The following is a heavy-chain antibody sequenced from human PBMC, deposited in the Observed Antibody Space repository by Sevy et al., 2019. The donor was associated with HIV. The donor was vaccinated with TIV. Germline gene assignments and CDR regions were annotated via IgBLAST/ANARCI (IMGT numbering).Heavy chain of an antibody. V-gene: IGHV3-30-3*01. CDR1: GFTFSSYA. J-gene: IGHJ6*02. Sequence: GGSLRLSCAASGFTFSSYAMHWVRQAPGKGLEWVAVISYDGSNKYYADSVKGRFTISRDNSTNTLYLQMDGLRAEETALYYCARDDEPDYYYFDMAVWGQGTTVTVSS. CDR3: ARDDEPDYYYFDMAV. CDR2: ISYDGSNK.